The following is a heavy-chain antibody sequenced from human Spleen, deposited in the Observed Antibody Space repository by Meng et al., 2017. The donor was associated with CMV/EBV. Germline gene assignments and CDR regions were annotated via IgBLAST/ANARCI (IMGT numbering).Heavy chain of an antibody. D-gene: IGHD1-1*01. CDR2: IYYKGNT. Sequence: GRVRQPAGKGMGWIRSIYYKGNTLYKPYVKSRVTIARDTNKNQFALKGNSLTAADTDVYDCALTTDNWFDPWGHGTLVTVSS. J-gene: IGHJ5*02. CDR3: ALTTDNWFDP. V-gene: IGHV4-39*06.